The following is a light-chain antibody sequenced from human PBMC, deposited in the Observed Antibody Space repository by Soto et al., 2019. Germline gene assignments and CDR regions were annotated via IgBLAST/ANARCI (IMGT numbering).Light chain of an antibody. Sequence: QSVLTQPRSVSGSPGQSVTISCTGTSTDVGGYNYVSWYQQHPGKVPKLMIYDVSKWPSGVPDRFSGSKSGNTASLTISGLQAEDEAYYYCCSYAGRDTLYVLGSGTKVTDL. CDR3: CSYAGRDTLYV. CDR1: STDVGGYNY. CDR2: DVS. V-gene: IGLV2-11*01. J-gene: IGLJ1*01.